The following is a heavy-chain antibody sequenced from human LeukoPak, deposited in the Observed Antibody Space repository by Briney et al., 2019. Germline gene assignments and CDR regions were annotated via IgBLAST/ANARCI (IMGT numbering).Heavy chain of an antibody. CDR3: ARIGTTTRGPAGLDV. CDR1: GFTFNTYA. Sequence: GGSLRLSCAASGFTFNTYAMSWVRQAPGKGLEWVSYIASGGGANRFYSETVKGRFTISRDNAKNSLYLHMNSLRAEDTGVYYCARIGTTTRGPAGLDVWGQGTTVTVSS. J-gene: IGHJ6*02. V-gene: IGHV3-48*03. D-gene: IGHD2/OR15-2a*01. CDR2: IASGGGANR.